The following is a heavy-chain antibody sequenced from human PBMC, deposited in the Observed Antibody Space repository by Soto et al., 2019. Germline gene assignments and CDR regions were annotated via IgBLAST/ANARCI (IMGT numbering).Heavy chain of an antibody. J-gene: IGHJ3*01. Sequence: EVLLVESEGGLVKPGGSLRLSCAASGFAFKYARMTWVRQAPGKGLEWVGHIRSNIDGATTAYAAPVKGRFTISRDESKNTVDLQMNSLITEDTAVYYCTTDWGSGTHYARAFDVWGQGTMVTVSS. D-gene: IGHD3-16*01. CDR2: IRSNIDGATT. CDR1: GFAFKYAR. CDR3: TTDWGSGTHYARAFDV. V-gene: IGHV3-15*01.